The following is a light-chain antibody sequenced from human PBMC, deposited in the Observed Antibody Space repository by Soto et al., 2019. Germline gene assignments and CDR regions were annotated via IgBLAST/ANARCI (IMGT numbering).Light chain of an antibody. Sequence: DIQMTQSPSSLSASVGDTVTITCRPSQSISTYLNWYQQKPGKAPNLLIYTTSSLHSGVPSRFSGSGSGTDFSLTNSSLQPEDFATYYCQQTYSTPITFGQGTRLDIK. J-gene: IGKJ5*01. CDR2: TTS. CDR3: QQTYSTPIT. CDR1: QSISTY. V-gene: IGKV1-39*01.